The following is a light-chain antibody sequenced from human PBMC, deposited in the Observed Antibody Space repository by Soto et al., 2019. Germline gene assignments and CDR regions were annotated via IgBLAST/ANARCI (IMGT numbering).Light chain of an antibody. CDR1: QSISNW. Sequence: STLSASVGDRVTITCRASQSISNWLAWYQQKPGTAPKLLIYHASNLESGVPSRFSGSGSGTDFTLTMRCLQPDDFGLYYCLHRMKWALTFGPGTRLEI. V-gene: IGKV1-5*01. CDR2: HAS. J-gene: IGKJ5*01. CDR3: LHRMKWALT.